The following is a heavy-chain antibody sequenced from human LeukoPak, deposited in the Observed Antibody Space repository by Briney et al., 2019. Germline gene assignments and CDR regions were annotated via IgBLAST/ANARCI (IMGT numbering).Heavy chain of an antibody. CDR3: ARTKLYCSGGSCYSSLDY. CDR2: INHSGST. Sequence: SETLSLTCAVYGGSFSGYYWSWIRQPPGKGLEWIGEINHSGSTNYNPSLKSRVTISVDTSKNQFSLKLSSVTAADTAVYYCARTKLYCSGGSCYSSLDYWGQGTLVTVSS. D-gene: IGHD2-15*01. J-gene: IGHJ4*02. V-gene: IGHV4-34*01. CDR1: GGSFSGYY.